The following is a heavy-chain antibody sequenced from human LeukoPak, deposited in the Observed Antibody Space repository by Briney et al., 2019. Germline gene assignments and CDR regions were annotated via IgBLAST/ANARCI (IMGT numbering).Heavy chain of an antibody. CDR1: GGSISSGDYY. CDR3: ARGVWFGELLLYRGFELDY. Sequence: SETLSPTCTVSGGSISSGDYYWSWIRQPPGKGLEWIGYIYYSGSTYYNPSLKSRLTISVDTSKNQFSLKLSSVTAADTAVYYCARGVWFGELLLYRGFELDYWGQGTLVTVSS. CDR2: IYYSGST. J-gene: IGHJ4*02. V-gene: IGHV4-30-4*01. D-gene: IGHD3-10*01.